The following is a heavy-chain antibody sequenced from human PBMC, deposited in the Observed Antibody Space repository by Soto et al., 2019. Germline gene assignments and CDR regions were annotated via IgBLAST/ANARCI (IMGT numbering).Heavy chain of an antibody. CDR3: AGRCDTTSCFAHFDY. D-gene: IGHD2-2*01. CDR1: GGTFNNYV. J-gene: IGHJ4*02. V-gene: IGHV1-69*06. CDR2: LIPIFGTA. Sequence: SPVKVSCKPSGGTFNNYVINWVLQAPVQRRDWMGGLIPIFGTATYAQRYQGRVTITADKSTTTAYMGLSSLTSEDTAMYYCAGRCDTTSCFAHFDYWGQGTLVTVS.